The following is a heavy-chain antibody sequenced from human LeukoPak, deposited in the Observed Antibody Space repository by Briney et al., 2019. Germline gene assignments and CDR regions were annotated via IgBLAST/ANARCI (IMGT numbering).Heavy chain of an antibody. CDR1: GFTFSSYG. CDR2: ISVSVDST. CDR3: ARGSKTAGTIYSFDY. V-gene: IGHV3-23*01. J-gene: IGHJ4*02. Sequence: GGSLRLSCAASGFTFSSYGMSWVRQAPGKGLEWVSGISVSVDSTYYADSVRGRFTISRDNSKNTVYLQMNSLRAEDTAVYYCARGSKTAGTIYSFDYWGQGTLVTVSS. D-gene: IGHD6-13*01.